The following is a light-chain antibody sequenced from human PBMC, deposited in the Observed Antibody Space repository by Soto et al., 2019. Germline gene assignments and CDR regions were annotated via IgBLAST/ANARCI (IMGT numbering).Light chain of an antibody. J-gene: IGKJ1*01. CDR3: QQYNNWTRT. V-gene: IGKV3-15*01. CDR2: GAS. CDR1: QSVSSN. Sequence: EIVRTQSPATLSVSPGERATLSCRASQSVSSNLAWYQKKPGQDPRILIYGASTRATGIPARFSGSGSGTEFNLTISRLQSEDFAVYDCQQYNNWTRTFGQGTKVDIK.